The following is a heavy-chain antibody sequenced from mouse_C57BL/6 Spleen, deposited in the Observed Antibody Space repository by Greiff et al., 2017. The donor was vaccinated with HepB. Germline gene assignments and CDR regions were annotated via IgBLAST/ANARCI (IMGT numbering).Heavy chain of an antibody. D-gene: IGHD2-3*01. J-gene: IGHJ2*01. CDR1: GYTFTSYW. Sequence: QVQLQQPGAELVRPGSSVKLSCKASGYTFTSYWMDWVKQRPGQGLEWIGNIYPSDSETHYNQKFKDKATLTVDKSSSTAYMQLSSLTSEDSAVYYCARRDGYVGYWGQGTTLTVSS. CDR3: ARRDGYVGY. CDR2: IYPSDSET. V-gene: IGHV1-61*01.